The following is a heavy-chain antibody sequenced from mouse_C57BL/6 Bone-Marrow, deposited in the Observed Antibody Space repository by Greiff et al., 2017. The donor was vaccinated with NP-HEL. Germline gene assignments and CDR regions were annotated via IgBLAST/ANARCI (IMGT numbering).Heavy chain of an antibody. CDR2: IWTGGGT. CDR3: ARSSYYGSSPHWYFDV. Sequence: VQGVESGPGLVAPSQSLSITCTVSGFSLTSYAISWVRQPPGKGLEWLGVIWTGGGTNYNSALKSRLSISKDNSKSQVFLKMNSLQTDDTARYYCARSSYYGSSPHWYFDVWGTGTTVTVSS. D-gene: IGHD1-1*01. V-gene: IGHV2-9-1*01. J-gene: IGHJ1*03. CDR1: GFSLTSYA.